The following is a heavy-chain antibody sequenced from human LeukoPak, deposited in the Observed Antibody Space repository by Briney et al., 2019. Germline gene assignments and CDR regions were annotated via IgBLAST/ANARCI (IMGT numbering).Heavy chain of an antibody. D-gene: IGHD2-15*01. J-gene: IGHJ3*02. CDR2: INHGGST. CDR3: ARAGRGYCSGDSCYLSAFDI. Sequence: KPSETLSLTCAVYGGSFSGYYWSWIRQPPGKGLEWIGEINHGGSTNYNPSLKSRVTISVDTSKNQFSLKLSSVTAADTAVYYCARAGRGYCSGDSCYLSAFDIWGQGTMVTVSS. CDR1: GGSFSGYY. V-gene: IGHV4-34*01.